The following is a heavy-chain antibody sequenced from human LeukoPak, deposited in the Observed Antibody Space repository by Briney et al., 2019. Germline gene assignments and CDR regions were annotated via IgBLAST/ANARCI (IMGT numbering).Heavy chain of an antibody. CDR2: ISSSSSTI. CDR1: GFTFSSYW. J-gene: IGHJ3*02. Sequence: GGSQRLSCAASGFTFSSYWMSWVRQAPGKGLEWVSHISSSSSTIYYGDSVKGRFTISRDNAKNSLYLQMNSLRDEDTAVYYCARERDSSSWYAFDIWGQGTMVTVSS. D-gene: IGHD6-13*01. CDR3: ARERDSSSWYAFDI. V-gene: IGHV3-48*02.